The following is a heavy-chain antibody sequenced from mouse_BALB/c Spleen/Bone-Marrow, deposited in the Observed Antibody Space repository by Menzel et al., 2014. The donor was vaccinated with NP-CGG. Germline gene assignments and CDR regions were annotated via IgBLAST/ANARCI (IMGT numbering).Heavy chain of an antibody. CDR1: GYAFSSSW. Sequence: VNVVESGPGLVKPGASVKISCKTSGYAFSSSWMNWVKQRPGQGLEWIGRIYPGDGDTNYNGKFKGKATLTADKSSSTAYMQLSSLTSVDSAVYFCARNDGYSWGQGTLVTVSA. V-gene: IGHV1-82*01. CDR2: IYPGDGDT. CDR3: ARNDGYS. D-gene: IGHD2-3*01. J-gene: IGHJ3*01.